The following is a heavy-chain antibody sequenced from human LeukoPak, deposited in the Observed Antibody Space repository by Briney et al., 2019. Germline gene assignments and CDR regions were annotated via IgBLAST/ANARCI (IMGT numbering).Heavy chain of an antibody. J-gene: IGHJ4*02. V-gene: IGHV4-38-2*02. CDR2: IYHSGST. D-gene: IGHD3-22*01. CDR3: ASQDSSGYPYYFDY. CDR1: GYSISSGYY. Sequence: SETLSLTCTVSGYSISSGYYWGWIRQPPGKGLEWIGSIYHSGSTYYNPSLKSRVTISVDTSKNQFSLKLSSVTAADTAVYYCASQDSSGYPYYFDYWGQGTLVTVSS.